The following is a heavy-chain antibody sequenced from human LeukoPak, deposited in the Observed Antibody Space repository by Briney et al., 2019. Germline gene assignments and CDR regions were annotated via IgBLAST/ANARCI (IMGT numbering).Heavy chain of an antibody. CDR3: ARQGAVAGRFDY. J-gene: IGHJ4*02. D-gene: IGHD6-19*01. CDR1: GGSISSYY. V-gene: IGHV4-59*08. Sequence: SETLSLTCTVSGGSISSYYWSWIRQPPGKGLEWIGYIHYSGSTNYNPSLKSRVTISVDTSKNQFSLKLSSVTAADTAVYYCARQGAVAGRFDYWGQGTLVTVSS. CDR2: IHYSGST.